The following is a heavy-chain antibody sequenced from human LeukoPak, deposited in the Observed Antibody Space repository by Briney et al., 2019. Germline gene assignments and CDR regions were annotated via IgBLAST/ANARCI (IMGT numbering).Heavy chain of an antibody. J-gene: IGHJ4*02. CDR2: ISGSGDST. D-gene: IGHD1-7*01. CDR3: AKRPGGGNCHFDY. Sequence: GGSLRLSCAASGFTFSSYAMTWARQAPGQGLEWVSAISGSGDSTYYADSVKGRFTISRDNSKNTLYLQMNSLRAEDTAVYYCAKRPGGGNCHFDYWGQGTLVTVSS. CDR1: GFTFSSYA. V-gene: IGHV3-23*01.